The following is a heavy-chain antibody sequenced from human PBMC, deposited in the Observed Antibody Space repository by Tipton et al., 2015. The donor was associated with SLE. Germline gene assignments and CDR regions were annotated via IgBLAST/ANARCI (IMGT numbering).Heavy chain of an antibody. J-gene: IGHJ4*02. CDR1: GGSISYY. V-gene: IGHV4-59*08. D-gene: IGHD2-2*02. CDR3: ARFCSTTSCYKEGFDY. Sequence: TLSLTCTVSGGSISYYWSWIRQPPGKGLEWIGYNRYTGNTNYNPSLKSRVTMSVDTSKNQFSLKLSSVAAADTAVYYCARFCSTTSCYKEGFDYWGQGTLVTVSS. CDR2: NRYTGNT.